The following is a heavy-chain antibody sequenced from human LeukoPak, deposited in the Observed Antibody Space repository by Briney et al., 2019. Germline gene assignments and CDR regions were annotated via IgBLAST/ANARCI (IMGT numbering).Heavy chain of an antibody. Sequence: GGSLRLSCAASGFTFSSTGMHWVRQAPGKGLEWVAVISYDGSNKYYAGSVKGRFTISRDNSKNTLYLQMNSLRVEDTAVYYCAKGGGYEAQYYYYYLDVWGKGTTVTISS. D-gene: IGHD5-12*01. V-gene: IGHV3-30*18. CDR1: GFTFSSTG. J-gene: IGHJ6*03. CDR3: AKGGGYEAQYYYYYLDV. CDR2: ISYDGSNK.